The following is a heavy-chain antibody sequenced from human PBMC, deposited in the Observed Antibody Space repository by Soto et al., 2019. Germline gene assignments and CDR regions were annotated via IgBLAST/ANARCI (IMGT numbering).Heavy chain of an antibody. CDR3: AREYSSGADDAFDI. D-gene: IGHD6-19*01. Sequence: SVQVSCKASGYTFTSYGISWVRQAPGQGLEWMGWISAYNGNTNYAQKLQGRVTMTTDTSTSTAYMELRSLRSDDTAVYYCAREYSSGADDAFDIWGQGTMVTVSS. J-gene: IGHJ3*02. CDR2: ISAYNGNT. CDR1: GYTFTSYG. V-gene: IGHV1-18*01.